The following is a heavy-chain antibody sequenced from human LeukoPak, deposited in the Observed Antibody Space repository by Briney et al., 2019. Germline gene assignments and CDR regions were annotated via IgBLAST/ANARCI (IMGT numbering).Heavy chain of an antibody. Sequence: SETLSLTCTVSGGSISSYYWSWIRQPPGKGLEWIGYIYYSGSTNYNPSLKSRATISVDTSKNQFSLKLSSVTAADTAVYYCARESDNWNPDYWGQGTLVTVSS. CDR2: IYYSGST. CDR3: ARESDNWNPDY. V-gene: IGHV4-59*01. D-gene: IGHD1-20*01. CDR1: GGSISSYY. J-gene: IGHJ4*02.